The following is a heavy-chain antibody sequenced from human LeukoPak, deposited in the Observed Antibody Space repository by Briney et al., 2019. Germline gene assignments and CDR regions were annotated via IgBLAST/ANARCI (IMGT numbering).Heavy chain of an antibody. J-gene: IGHJ4*02. D-gene: IGHD3-22*01. CDR2: IRSKANSYAT. Sequence: GGSLRLSCAASGVTFSGSAMHWVRQASGKGLEWVGRIRSKANSYATAYAASVKGRFTISRDDSKNTAYLQMNSLKTEDTAVYYCTRPMSGDYYDSSGYALGYWGQGTLVTVSS. V-gene: IGHV3-73*01. CDR3: TRPMSGDYYDSSGYALGY. CDR1: GVTFSGSA.